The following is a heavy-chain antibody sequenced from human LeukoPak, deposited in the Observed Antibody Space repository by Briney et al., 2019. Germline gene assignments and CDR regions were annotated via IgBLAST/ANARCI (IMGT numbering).Heavy chain of an antibody. CDR1: GGSISSDF. Sequence: SETLSLSCAIAGGSISSDFGSWSRQPPGKGLEWMGDIHDNWSTGYNPSLKSRVTISVDTSKNHSSLKWSSLNAADTAVYYCARSAVGGGSYYVVHWGQGTLVTVS. V-gene: IGHV4-59*13. CDR3: ARSAVGGGSYYVVH. D-gene: IGHD1-26*01. CDR2: IHDNWST. J-gene: IGHJ4*02.